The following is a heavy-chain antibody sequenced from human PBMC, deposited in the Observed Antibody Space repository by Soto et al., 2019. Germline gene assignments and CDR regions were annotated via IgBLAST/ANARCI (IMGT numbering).Heavy chain of an antibody. CDR1: GGSISSYY. V-gene: IGHV4-59*08. CDR3: ARQSLRCSGGSCFDYYYYYMDV. Sequence: QVQLQESGPGLVKPSETLSLTCTVSGGSISSYYWSWIRQPPGKGLEWIGYIYYSGSTNYNPSLKSRVTLSVDTSKNQFSLKLSSVTAADTAVYYCARQSLRCSGGSCFDYYYYYMDVWGKGTTVTVSS. CDR2: IYYSGST. D-gene: IGHD2-15*01. J-gene: IGHJ6*03.